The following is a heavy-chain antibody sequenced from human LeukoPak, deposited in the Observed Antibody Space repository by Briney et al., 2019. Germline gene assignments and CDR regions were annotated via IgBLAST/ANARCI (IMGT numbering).Heavy chain of an antibody. CDR1: GGSISSNNYY. CDR2: IYYSGST. D-gene: IGHD3-3*01. V-gene: IGHV4-39*01. J-gene: IGHJ4*02. CDR3: ARLRWEWLSRGGIDY. Sequence: SETLSLTCTVSGGSISSNNYYWGWIRQPPGKGLEWIGSIYYSGSTYYNPSLKSRVTISVDTSKNQISLKLSSVTAADTAVYYCARLRWEWLSRGGIDYWGQGTLVTVSS.